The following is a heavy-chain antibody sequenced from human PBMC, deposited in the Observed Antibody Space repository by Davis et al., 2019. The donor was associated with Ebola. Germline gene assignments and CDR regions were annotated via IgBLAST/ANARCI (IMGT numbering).Heavy chain of an antibody. CDR2: VYYNGNT. CDR1: GFTFSSYS. D-gene: IGHD6-6*01. V-gene: IGHV4-59*12. CDR3: ARDGVLRAGRPTTLDY. Sequence: ESLKISCAASGFTFSSYSMNWVRQTPGKGLEWIGSVYYNGNTYYNPSLRSRVTILMDTSKNQFSLTLDSVTAADTAVYYCARDGVLRAGRPTTLDYWGQGTLVTVSS. J-gene: IGHJ4*02.